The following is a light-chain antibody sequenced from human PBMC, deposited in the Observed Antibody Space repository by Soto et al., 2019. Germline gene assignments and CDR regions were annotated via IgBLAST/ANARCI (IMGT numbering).Light chain of an antibody. CDR3: PSYDSSRSRV. V-gene: IGLV1-40*01. CDR1: SSNIGACYD. Sequence: QSVLTQPPSVSGAPGQRVTISCTGSSSNIGACYDVHWYQQLPGTAHKLLIYGNSNPPSGVTDPLSGSKSVTSAPLANTGLQDEDEDYYYCPSYDSSRSRVFGGGTQLTV. J-gene: IGLJ2*01. CDR2: GNS.